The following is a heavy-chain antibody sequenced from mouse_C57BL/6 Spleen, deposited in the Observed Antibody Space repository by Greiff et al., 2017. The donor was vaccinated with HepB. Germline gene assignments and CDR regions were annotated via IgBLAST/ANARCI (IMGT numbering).Heavy chain of an antibody. D-gene: IGHD2-4*01. V-gene: IGHV2-9-1*01. J-gene: IGHJ1*03. Sequence: VKLQESGPGLVAPSQSLSITCTVSGFSLTSYAISWVRQPPGKGLEWLGVIWTGGGTNYNSALKSRLSISKDNSKSQVFLKMNSLQTDDTARYYCARIYYDYDSWYFDVWGTGTTVTVSS. CDR2: IWTGGGT. CDR3: ARIYYDYDSWYFDV. CDR1: GFSLTSYA.